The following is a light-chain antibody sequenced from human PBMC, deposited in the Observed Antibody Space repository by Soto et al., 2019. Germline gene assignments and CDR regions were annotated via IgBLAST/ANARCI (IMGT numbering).Light chain of an antibody. J-gene: IGKJ1*01. CDR1: QSVGST. V-gene: IGKV3-15*01. CDR2: DAS. Sequence: EIVMTQSPATLSVSPGERATLSCRASQSVGSTLAWYQQKVGQAPRLLIYDASARATGIPARFSGSGSGTEFTLTISSLQSEDFAAYYCQQYNDWPETFGQGTKV. CDR3: QQYNDWPET.